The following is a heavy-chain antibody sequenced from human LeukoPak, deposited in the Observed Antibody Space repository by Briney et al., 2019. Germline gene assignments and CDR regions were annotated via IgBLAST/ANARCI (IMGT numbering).Heavy chain of an antibody. V-gene: IGHV4-39*01. CDR1: GGSISSSSYY. Sequence: PSETLSLTCTVSGGSISSSSYYWGWIRQPPGKGLEWIGSIYYSGSTYYNPSLKSRVTISVDTSKNQFSLKLSSVTAADTAVYYCARHGIPGLWFGELLWDSYYYYGMDVWGQGTTVTVSS. CDR2: IYYSGST. D-gene: IGHD3-10*01. J-gene: IGHJ6*02. CDR3: ARHGIPGLWFGELLWDSYYYYGMDV.